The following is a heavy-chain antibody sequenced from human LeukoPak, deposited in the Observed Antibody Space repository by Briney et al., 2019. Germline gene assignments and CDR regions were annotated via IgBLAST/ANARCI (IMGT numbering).Heavy chain of an antibody. D-gene: IGHD1-26*01. CDR1: GGSISSGSYY. V-gene: IGHV4-61*02. CDR3: ARHSYTGSSWFFDY. CDR2: IYTSGST. J-gene: IGHJ4*02. Sequence: SQTLSLTCTVSGGSISSGSYYWSWIRQPAGKGLEWIGRIYTSGSTNYNPSLKSRVTISVDTSKNQFSLKLSSLTAADTAVYYCARHSYTGSSWFFDYWGQGTLVTVSS.